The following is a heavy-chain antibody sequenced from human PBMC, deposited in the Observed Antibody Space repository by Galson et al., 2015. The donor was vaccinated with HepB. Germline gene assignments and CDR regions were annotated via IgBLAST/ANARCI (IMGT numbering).Heavy chain of an antibody. V-gene: IGHV4-39*01. CDR1: GGSISGNLYY. Sequence: SETLSLTCTVSGGSISGNLYYWGWIRQPPGKGLEWIGNVHYSGDTYCNPSLKSRVTISIETSRNQFFLNLTSATAADTSVYYCARHWKTWRLDSWGQGTLVTVSS. CDR2: VHYSGDT. CDR3: ARHWKTWRLDS. D-gene: IGHD5-24*01. J-gene: IGHJ4*02.